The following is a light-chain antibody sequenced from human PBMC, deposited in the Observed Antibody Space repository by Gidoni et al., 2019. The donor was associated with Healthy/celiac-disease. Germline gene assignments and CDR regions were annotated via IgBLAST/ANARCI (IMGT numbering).Light chain of an antibody. V-gene: IGLV3-25*03. J-gene: IGLJ3*02. CDR3: QSADSSGTWV. CDR2: KDS. CDR1: ALPKQY. Sequence: SYELAQPPSVSVSQGQTARITCSGEALPKQYAYWYQQKPGQAPVLVIYKDSERPSGIPERFSGSSSGTTVTLTISGVQAEDEADYYCQSADSSGTWVFGGGTELTVL.